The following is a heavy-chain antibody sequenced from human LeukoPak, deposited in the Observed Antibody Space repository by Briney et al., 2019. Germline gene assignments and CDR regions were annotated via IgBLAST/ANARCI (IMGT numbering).Heavy chain of an antibody. Sequence: SETLSLTCTVSGDSITSHYWSWIRQPPGKGLEWIGYINYSGSTNYNPSLKGRVTISVDTSKKQFSLNLRSVTAADTAIYYCARGAYGDYDAMNHYYYMDVWGKGTTVIVSS. CDR3: ARGAYGDYDAMNHYYYMDV. CDR1: GDSITSHY. CDR2: INYSGST. D-gene: IGHD4-17*01. V-gene: IGHV4-59*11. J-gene: IGHJ6*03.